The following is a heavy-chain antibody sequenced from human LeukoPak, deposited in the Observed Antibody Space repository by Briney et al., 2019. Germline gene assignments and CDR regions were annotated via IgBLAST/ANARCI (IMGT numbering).Heavy chain of an antibody. V-gene: IGHV3-53*05. CDR2: IYSGGKT. CDR3: VKEIKVREFSTSGALEI. J-gene: IGHJ3*02. CDR1: GFTVSTDY. D-gene: IGHD2-2*01. Sequence: GGSLRLSCAASGFTVSTDYMSWVRQAPGKGLEWVSVIYSGGKTYYADSVKGRFTISRDNAKNSLYLEMNSLRAEDMALYYCVKEIKVREFSTSGALEIWGQGTMVTVSS.